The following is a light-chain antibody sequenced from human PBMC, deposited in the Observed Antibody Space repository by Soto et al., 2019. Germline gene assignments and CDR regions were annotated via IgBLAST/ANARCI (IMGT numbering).Light chain of an antibody. J-gene: IGKJ5*01. CDR2: DAS. V-gene: IGKV1D-12*01. CDR1: QGIRSW. Sequence: DIQMTQSPSSVSASVGDRVTITCRASQGIRSWLAWYQQKAGTAPKLLIYDASSLQSGVPSRFSGSGSGTDFTLTISCLQPEDFATYYCQQANSFPIAFGQGTRLEIK. CDR3: QQANSFPIA.